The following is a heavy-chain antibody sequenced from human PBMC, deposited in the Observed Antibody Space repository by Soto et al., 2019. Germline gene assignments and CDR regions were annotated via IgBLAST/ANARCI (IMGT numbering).Heavy chain of an antibody. CDR3: ATSEGRDGYSFDY. CDR2: IIPMFGTP. D-gene: IGHD5-12*01. CDR1: GYTITAHL. J-gene: IGHJ4*02. Sequence: RASVKVSCKASGYTITAHLLHWVRQAPGQGLEWVGGIIPMFGTPHYAEKFQDRVTITADESTGTAYLELSSLTSEDTAVYYCATSEGRDGYSFDYWGPGTLGTVSS. V-gene: IGHV1-69*13.